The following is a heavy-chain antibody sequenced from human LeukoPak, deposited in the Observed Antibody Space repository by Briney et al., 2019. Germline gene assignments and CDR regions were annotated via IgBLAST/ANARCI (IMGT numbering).Heavy chain of an antibody. J-gene: IGHJ5*02. CDR2: ISYDGSNK. CDR1: GFTFSSYS. D-gene: IGHD3-10*01. CDR3: AKSGGSWFGETLGWFDP. Sequence: RPGGSLRLSCAASGFTFSSYSMNWVRQAPGKGLEWVAVISYDGSNKYYADSVKGRFTISRDNSKNTLYLQMNSLRAEDTAVYYCAKSGGSWFGETLGWFDPWGQGTLVTVSS. V-gene: IGHV3-30*18.